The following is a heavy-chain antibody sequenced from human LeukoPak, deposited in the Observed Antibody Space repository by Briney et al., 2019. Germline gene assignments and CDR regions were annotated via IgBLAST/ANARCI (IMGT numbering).Heavy chain of an antibody. D-gene: IGHD3-10*01. CDR2: ISGSGDT. J-gene: IGHJ4*02. CDR3: AKDPMLRGVIMYYFDY. CDR1: GFTFSSYA. Sequence: GGSLRLSCAASGFTFSSYAMSWVRQAPGKGLEWVSTISGSGDTYYADAVKGRFTISRDDSKSTLSLQMNSLRAEDTAVYYCAKDPMLRGVIMYYFDYWGQGTLVTVSS. V-gene: IGHV3-23*01.